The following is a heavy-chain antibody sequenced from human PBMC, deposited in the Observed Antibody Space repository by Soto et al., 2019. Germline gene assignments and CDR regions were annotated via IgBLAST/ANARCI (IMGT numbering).Heavy chain of an antibody. CDR2: ISSSSSYT. V-gene: IGHV3-11*06. CDR1: GFTFSDYY. CDR3: ARDLKVDQLLEYLSAYYYYGMDV. Sequence: PGGSLRLSCAASGFTFSDYYMSWIRQAPGKGLEWASYISSSSSYTNNAETVKGRLTISRDNATNSLYLQMNSLRAVDTAVYYCARDLKVDQLLEYLSAYYYYGMDVWGQGTTGTVSS. D-gene: IGHD6-19*01. J-gene: IGHJ6*02.